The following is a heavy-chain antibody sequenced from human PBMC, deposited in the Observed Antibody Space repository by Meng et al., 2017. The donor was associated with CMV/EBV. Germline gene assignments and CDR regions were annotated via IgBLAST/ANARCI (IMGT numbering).Heavy chain of an antibody. Sequence: VSVKVSCKASGYTFTSYYMHWVRQAPGQGLEWMGIINPSGGSTSYAQKFQGRVTMTRDTSTSTVYMELSSLRSEDTAVYYCARPTCSTSCYSLNDAFDIWGQGTMVTVSS. D-gene: IGHD2-2*02. CDR1: GYTFTSYY. V-gene: IGHV1-46*01. CDR3: ARPTCSTSCYSLNDAFDI. CDR2: INPSGGST. J-gene: IGHJ3*02.